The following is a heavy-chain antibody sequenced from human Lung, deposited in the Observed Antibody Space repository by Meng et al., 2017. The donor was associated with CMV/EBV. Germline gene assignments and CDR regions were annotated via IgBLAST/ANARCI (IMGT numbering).Heavy chain of an antibody. CDR1: GASISSSNW. J-gene: IGHJ4*02. CDR3: ASFPPPGKQWLVTDY. CDR2: IYHSGST. D-gene: IGHD6-19*01. V-gene: IGHV4-4*03. Sequence: GQLQQSGPGLVKLPATRSLTCAAAGASISSSNWWSWGRQHPGKGLEWIGEIYHSGSTNYNPSIKSRVTISVDKSKNQFSLKLSSVTAADTAVYYCASFPPPGKQWLVTDYWGQGTLVTVSS.